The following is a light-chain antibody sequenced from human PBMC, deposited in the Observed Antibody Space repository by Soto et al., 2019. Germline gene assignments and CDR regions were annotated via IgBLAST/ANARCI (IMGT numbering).Light chain of an antibody. CDR2: DAS. V-gene: IGKV1-33*01. CDR3: QRYYNLVT. J-gene: IGKJ3*01. CDR1: QDISNY. Sequence: DIQMTQSPSSLSASVGDRVTITCQASQDISNYLNWYQQKPGKAPKLLIYDASNLEKGVPSRFSGSGCGTVFTYTISSLQPEDIATYYCQRYYNLVTFGTGTKVDIK.